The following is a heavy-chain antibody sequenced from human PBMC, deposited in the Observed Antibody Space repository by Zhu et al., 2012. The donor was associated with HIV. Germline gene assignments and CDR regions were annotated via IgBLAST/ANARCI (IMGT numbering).Heavy chain of an antibody. V-gene: IGHV4-34*01. CDR1: GGSFSDYY. CDR2: INHSGST. J-gene: IGHJ4*02. D-gene: IGHD3-22*01. Sequence: QVQLQQWGAGLLKPSETLSLTCAVYGGSFSDYYWSWIRQPPGKGLEWIGEINHSGSTNYNPSLKSRVTISVDTSKNQFSLKLSSVTAADTAVYYCASGYYDSSGYDYRFDYWGQGTLGHRLL. CDR3: ASGYYDSSGYDYRFDY.